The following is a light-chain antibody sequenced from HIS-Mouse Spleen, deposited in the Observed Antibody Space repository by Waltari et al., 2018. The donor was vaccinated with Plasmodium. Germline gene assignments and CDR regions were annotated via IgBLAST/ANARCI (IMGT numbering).Light chain of an antibody. V-gene: IGKV3-15*01. CDR2: GAS. Sequence: EIVMTQSPATLSVSPGERATLSCMARQSVSSNLALYQKRPGQAPRLLIYGASTRDTGSPASVSGSGSGTEFTLTISSLQSEDFAVYYCQQYNNWSFTFGPGTKVDIK. J-gene: IGKJ3*01. CDR3: QQYNNWSFT. CDR1: QSVSSN.